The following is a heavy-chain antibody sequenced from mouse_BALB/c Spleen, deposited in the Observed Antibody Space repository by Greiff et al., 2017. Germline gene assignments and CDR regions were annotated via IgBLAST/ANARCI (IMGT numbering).Heavy chain of an antibody. CDR3: ARHNYGPYYAMDY. CDR1: GFSLTSYG. J-gene: IGHJ4*01. CDR2: IWSDGST. V-gene: IGHV2-6-2*01. Sequence: VKLVESGPDLVAPSQSLSITCTVSGFSLTSYGVHWVRQPPGKGLEWLVVIWSDGSTTYNSALKSRLSISKDNSKSQVFLKMNSLQTDDTAMYYCARHNYGPYYAMDYWGQGTSVTVSS. D-gene: IGHD1-2*01.